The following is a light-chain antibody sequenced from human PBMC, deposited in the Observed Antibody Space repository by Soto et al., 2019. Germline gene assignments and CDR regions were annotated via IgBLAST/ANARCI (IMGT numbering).Light chain of an antibody. CDR3: QVWDSSSGPYV. CDR2: DDK. J-gene: IGLJ1*01. CDR1: NIGSKS. Sequence: SYELTQPPSVSVAPGQTATITCGGNNIGSKSVHWYQQKPGQAPVLVVYDDKDRPSGIPERFSGSNSGNTATLTISRVEAGDEAHYYCQVWDSSSGPYVFGTGTKLTVL. V-gene: IGLV3-21*02.